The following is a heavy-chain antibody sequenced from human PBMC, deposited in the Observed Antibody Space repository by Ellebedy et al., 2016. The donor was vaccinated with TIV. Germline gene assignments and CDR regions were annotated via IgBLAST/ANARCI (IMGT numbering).Heavy chain of an antibody. CDR3: ARDRDFDH. CDR1: GFTFSDYY. V-gene: IGHV3-11*01. J-gene: IGHJ4*02. CDR2: IGGTGGTV. Sequence: GESLKISCVASGFTFSDYYMSWIRQAPGKGLEFISHIGGTGGTVYADSVKGRFTISRDNAKNSLYLQMDSLRVEDTAVYYCARDRDFDHWGQGTLLMVSS.